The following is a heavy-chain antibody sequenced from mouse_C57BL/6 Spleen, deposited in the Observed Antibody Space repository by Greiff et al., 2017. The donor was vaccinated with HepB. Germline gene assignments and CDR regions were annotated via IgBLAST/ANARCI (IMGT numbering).Heavy chain of an antibody. CDR1: GYTFTGYW. D-gene: IGHD1-1*01. CDR2: ILPGSGST. J-gene: IGHJ1*03. CDR3: ARILSYYYGSSYRYFDV. Sequence: VKLQESGAELMKPGASVKLSCKATGYTFTGYWIEWVKQRPGHGLEWIGEILPGSGSTNYNEKFKGKATFTADTSSNTAYMQLSSLTTEDSAIYYCARILSYYYGSSYRYFDVWGTGTTVTVSS. V-gene: IGHV1-9*01.